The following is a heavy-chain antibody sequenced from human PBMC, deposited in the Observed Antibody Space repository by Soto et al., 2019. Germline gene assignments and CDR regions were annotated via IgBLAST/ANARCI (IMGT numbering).Heavy chain of an antibody. V-gene: IGHV1-69*06. D-gene: IGHD6-19*01. CDR3: ARTSIAVAGTYYYYGMDV. J-gene: IGHJ6*02. CDR1: GGTFSSYA. Sequence: SVKVSCKASGGTFSSYAISWVRQAPGQGLEWMGGIIPIFGTANYAQKFQGRVTITADKSTSTAYMELSSLRSEDTAVYYCARTSIAVAGTYYYYGMDVWGQGTTVTVSS. CDR2: IIPIFGTA.